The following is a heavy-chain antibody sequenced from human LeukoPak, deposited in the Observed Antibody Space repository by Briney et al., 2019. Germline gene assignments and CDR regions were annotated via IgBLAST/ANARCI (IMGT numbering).Heavy chain of an antibody. J-gene: IGHJ4*02. Sequence: KPSETLSLTCAVYGGSFSDYDWSWIRQPPGKGLEWIGSIYYSGSTYYNPSLKSRVTISVDTSKNQFSLKLSSVTAEDTAVYYCAKSSGYYYHFDYWGQGTLVTVSS. CDR2: IYYSGST. V-gene: IGHV4-34*01. D-gene: IGHD3-22*01. CDR3: AKSSGYYYHFDY. CDR1: GGSFSDYD.